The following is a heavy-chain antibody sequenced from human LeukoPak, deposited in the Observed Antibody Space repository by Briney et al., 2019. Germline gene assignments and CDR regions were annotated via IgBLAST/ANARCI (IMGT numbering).Heavy chain of an antibody. J-gene: IGHJ4*02. CDR1: GFTYSRYW. V-gene: IGHV3-7*01. CDR2: IKEDGSET. D-gene: IGHD4-17*01. CDR3: PRGGYGDLYFDY. Sequence: GGSLRLSCAASGFTYSRYWMKWVRQAPGKGLEWVATIKEDGSETYYVDSVKGRFTISRDSAKNSLYLHMNSLRVEDTAVYYCPRGGYGDLYFDYWSQGTLVAVSS.